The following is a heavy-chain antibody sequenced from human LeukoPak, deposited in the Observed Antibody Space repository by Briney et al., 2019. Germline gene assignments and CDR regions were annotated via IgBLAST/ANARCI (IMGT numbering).Heavy chain of an antibody. J-gene: IGHJ5*02. CDR3: ARGDGGSGRGWFDP. CDR1: GFIVSTTY. Sequence: GGSLRLPCAASGFIVSTTYMSWVRQAPGKGLEWVSVIYSGGSTYYADSVKGRFTISRDSSKNTLYLQMNRLRAEGTAVYYCARGDGGSGRGWFDPWGQGTLVTVSS. CDR2: IYSGGST. D-gene: IGHD6-19*01. V-gene: IGHV3-53*01.